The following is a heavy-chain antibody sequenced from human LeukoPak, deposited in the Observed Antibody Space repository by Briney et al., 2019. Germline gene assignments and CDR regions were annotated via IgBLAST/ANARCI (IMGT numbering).Heavy chain of an antibody. D-gene: IGHD1-26*01. CDR2: IRSSSSYI. Sequence: GGSLRLSCAASGFTFSSYSMNWVRQAPGKGLEWVSSIRSSSSYIYYADSVKGRFTISRDNAKNSLYLQMNSLRAEDTAVYYCARDPYSGTYGDTYYYYMDVWGKGTTVTISS. V-gene: IGHV3-21*01. CDR3: ARDPYSGTYGDTYYYYMDV. J-gene: IGHJ6*03. CDR1: GFTFSSYS.